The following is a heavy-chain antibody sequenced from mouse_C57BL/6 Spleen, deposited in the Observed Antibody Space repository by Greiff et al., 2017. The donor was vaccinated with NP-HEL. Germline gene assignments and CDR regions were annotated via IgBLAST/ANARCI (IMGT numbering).Heavy chain of an antibody. Sequence: QVQLKESGPGLVQPSQSLSITCTVSGFSLTSYGVHWVRQSPGKGLEWLGVIWSGGSTDYNAAFISRLSISKDNSKSQVFFKMNSLQADDTSIYYCARSYGYYEGFAYWGQGTLVTVSA. CDR3: ARSYGYYEGFAY. CDR2: IWSGGST. J-gene: IGHJ3*01. CDR1: GFSLTSYG. D-gene: IGHD2-3*01. V-gene: IGHV2-2*01.